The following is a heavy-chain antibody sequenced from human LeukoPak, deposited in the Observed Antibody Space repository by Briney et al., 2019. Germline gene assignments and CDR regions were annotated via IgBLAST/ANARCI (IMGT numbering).Heavy chain of an antibody. CDR1: GFTFSSYS. CDR3: ARDTRGGYDLGVY. Sequence: GGSLRLSCAASGFTFSSYSMNCVRQAPGKGLEGVSSISSSSSYIYYADSVKGRFTISRDNAKNSLYLQMNSLRAEDTAVYYCARDTRGGYDLGVYWGQGTLVTVSS. D-gene: IGHD5-12*01. V-gene: IGHV3-21*01. J-gene: IGHJ4*02. CDR2: ISSSSSYI.